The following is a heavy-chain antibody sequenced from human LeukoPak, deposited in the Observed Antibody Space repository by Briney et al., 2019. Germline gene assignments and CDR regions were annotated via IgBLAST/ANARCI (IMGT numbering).Heavy chain of an antibody. CDR3: ARVHSGSGYSSGPPSFLNNWFDP. D-gene: IGHD5-12*01. Sequence: ASVKVSCKASGYTFTSYYMHWVRRAPGQGLEWMVIINPSGGSTSYAQKFQGRVTMTRDTSTSTVYMELSSLRSEDTAVYYCARVHSGSGYSSGPPSFLNNWFDPWGQGTLVTVSS. CDR1: GYTFTSYY. V-gene: IGHV1-46*01. CDR2: INPSGGST. J-gene: IGHJ5*02.